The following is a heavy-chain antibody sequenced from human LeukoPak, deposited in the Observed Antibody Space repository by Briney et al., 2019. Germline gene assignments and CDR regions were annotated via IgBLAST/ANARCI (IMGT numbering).Heavy chain of an antibody. V-gene: IGHV3-21*01. J-gene: IGHJ6*02. CDR3: ARVLGPAGALTGYYYYYYGMDV. D-gene: IGHD3-9*01. CDR1: GFTFSGYN. CDR2: ITTTRSTYI. Sequence: GGSLRLSCAASGFTFSGYNMNWVRQAPGKGLELVSSITTTRSTYIYYADSVKGRFTISRDNAKNSLYLQMNSLRAEDTAVYYCARVLGPAGALTGYYYYYYGMDVWGQGTTVTVSS.